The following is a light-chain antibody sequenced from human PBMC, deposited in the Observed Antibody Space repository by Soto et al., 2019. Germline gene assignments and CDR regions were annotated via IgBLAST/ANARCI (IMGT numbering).Light chain of an antibody. CDR2: GAS. Sequence: EIVMTQSPATLSVSPGASATLSCRASQSVSTNLAWYQQKPGQVPRVLIYGASTRATEIPARFSGSGSGTEFTLPISSLETEDFALYYCQQSSDWPPKLGQGTKVDSK. CDR3: QQSSDWPPK. J-gene: IGKJ1*01. CDR1: QSVSTN. V-gene: IGKV3-15*01.